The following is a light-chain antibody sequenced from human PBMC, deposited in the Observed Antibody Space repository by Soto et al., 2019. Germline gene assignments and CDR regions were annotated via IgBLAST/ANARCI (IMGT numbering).Light chain of an antibody. V-gene: IGKV1-8*01. CDR1: QGISSY. Sequence: AIRMTQSPSSFSASTGDRVTITCRASQGISSYLAWYQQKPGKAPKLLIYAASTLASGVPSRFSGSGSGTDFTLTISCLEPEDFANYYCQQYCSYPLTFGPGTKVDIK. CDR3: QQYCSYPLT. CDR2: AAS. J-gene: IGKJ3*01.